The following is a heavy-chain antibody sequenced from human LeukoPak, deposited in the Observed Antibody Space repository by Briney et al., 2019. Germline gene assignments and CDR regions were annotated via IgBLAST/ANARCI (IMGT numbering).Heavy chain of an antibody. CDR2: INYSGST. Sequence: SETLSLTCTVSGGSVSSTTYYWSWIRQPPGKGLEWIASINYSGSTYYNPSLKSRVTISVDTSKNQFSLKLSSVTAADTAVYYCARHCHYDAQLSFQYWGQGTLVTVSS. J-gene: IGHJ4*02. V-gene: IGHV4-39*01. D-gene: IGHD3-22*01. CDR3: ARHCHYDAQLSFQY. CDR1: GGSVSSTTYY.